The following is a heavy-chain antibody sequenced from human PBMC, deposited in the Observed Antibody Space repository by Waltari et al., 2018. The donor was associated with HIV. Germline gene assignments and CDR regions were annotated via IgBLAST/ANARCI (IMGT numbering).Heavy chain of an antibody. CDR3: ARGKGYYGIDV. CDR1: GDTFSSYT. Sequence: QVQLVQSGAEVKKPGSSVRVSCKASGDTFSSYTINWVRQAPGQGLEWMGRIIPILDLSNSAQKFQDRVTIMADKSTNTAYMDLSSLTSEDTAVYYCARGKGYYGIDVWGQGTTVTVSS. CDR2: IIPILDLS. J-gene: IGHJ6*02. V-gene: IGHV1-69*02.